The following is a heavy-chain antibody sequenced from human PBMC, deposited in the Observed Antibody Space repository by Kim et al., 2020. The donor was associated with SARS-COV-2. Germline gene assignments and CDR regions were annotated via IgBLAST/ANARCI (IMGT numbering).Heavy chain of an antibody. J-gene: IGHJ3*02. CDR3: ARAPPVAGRAFDI. Sequence: SETLSLTCTVSGGSISSGDYYWSWIRQPPGKGLEWIGYIYYSGSTYYNPSLKSRVTISVDTSKNQFSLKLSSVTAADTAVYYCARAPPVAGRAFDIWGQGTMVTVSS. CDR1: GGSISSGDYY. D-gene: IGHD6-19*01. CDR2: IYYSGST. V-gene: IGHV4-30-4*01.